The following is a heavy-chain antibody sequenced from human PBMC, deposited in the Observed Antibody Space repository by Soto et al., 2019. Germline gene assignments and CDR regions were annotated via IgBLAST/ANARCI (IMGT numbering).Heavy chain of an antibody. CDR2: INGYGHGA. CDR1: GCSFTTYG. D-gene: IGHD3-10*01. V-gene: IGHV1-18*01. J-gene: IGHJ4*02. Sequence: QVQLVQPGAEVRQPGASVKVSCKASGCSFTTYGMSWVRQAPGQGLEYMGWINGYGHGAKYVQRFQGRFSMPTDTTTNTVYMDLRSLTSDDTAVYYCGRDLNGDFYYWGQGTVVIVSP. CDR3: GRDLNGDFYY.